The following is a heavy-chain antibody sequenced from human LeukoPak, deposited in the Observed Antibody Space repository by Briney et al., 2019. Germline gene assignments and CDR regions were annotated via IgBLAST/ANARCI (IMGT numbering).Heavy chain of an antibody. Sequence: GGSLRLSCAASGFTFSSYSMNWVRQAPGKGLEWVSSISSSSSYIYYADSVKGRFTISRDNAKNSLYLQMNSLRAEDTAVYYGARDDCSGGSCYYPNWGQGTLVTVSS. CDR1: GFTFSSYS. CDR2: ISSSSSYI. D-gene: IGHD2-15*01. V-gene: IGHV3-21*01. CDR3: ARDDCSGGSCYYPN. J-gene: IGHJ4*02.